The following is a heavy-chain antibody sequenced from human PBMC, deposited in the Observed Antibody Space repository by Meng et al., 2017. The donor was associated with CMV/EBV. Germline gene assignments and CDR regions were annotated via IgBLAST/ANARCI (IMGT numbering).Heavy chain of an antibody. CDR3: ARIRAIVVVPAAIRVDAFDI. CDR1: GFSLSNARMG. V-gene: IGHV2-26*01. D-gene: IGHD2-2*02. Sequence: SGPTLVKPTETLTLTCTVSGFSLSNARMGVSWIRQPPGKALEWLAHIFSHDEKSYSTSLKSRLTISKDTSKSQVVLTMTNMDPVDTATYYCARIRAIVVVPAAIRVDAFDIWGQGTMVTVSS. CDR2: IFSHDEK. J-gene: IGHJ3*02.